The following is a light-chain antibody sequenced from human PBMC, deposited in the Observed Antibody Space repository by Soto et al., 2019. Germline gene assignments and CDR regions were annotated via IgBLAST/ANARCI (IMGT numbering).Light chain of an antibody. CDR1: QSVSSSY. J-gene: IGKJ1*01. CDR3: QQYGSSPWT. CDR2: GAS. Sequence: EIVLTQSPGTLSLSPGERATLSCRASQSVSSSYLAWYQQKPGQAPRLLLYGASSRATGIPDRFSGSGSGPDFTLTISTLEPEDFAVYYCQQYGSSPWTFGQGTKVEIK. V-gene: IGKV3-20*01.